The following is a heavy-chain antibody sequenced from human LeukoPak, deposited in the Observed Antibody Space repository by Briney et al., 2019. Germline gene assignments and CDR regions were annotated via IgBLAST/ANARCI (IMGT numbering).Heavy chain of an antibody. CDR3: AGHGYYGSGNFDY. Sequence: SETLSLTCAVSGGSISAYYWSWIRQPPGKGPEWIGNLYYSGSTDYNPSLKSRVTISVDTSKNQFSLKLSSVAAADTAVYYCAGHGYYGSGNFDYWGQGTLVTVSS. D-gene: IGHD3-10*01. J-gene: IGHJ4*02. CDR1: GGSISAYY. CDR2: LYYSGST. V-gene: IGHV4-59*08.